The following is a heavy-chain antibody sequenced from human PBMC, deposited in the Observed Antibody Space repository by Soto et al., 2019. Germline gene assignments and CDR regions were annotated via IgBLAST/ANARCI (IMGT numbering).Heavy chain of an antibody. Sequence: GGSLRLSCAASGFTFSGSAMHWVRQASGKGLEWVGRIRDKSNSYATAYAASVKGRITISRDDSKNTAYLQMNSLKTEDTAVYCCAPLYDSRSALGHGTLVIVSS. CDR1: GFTFSGSA. D-gene: IGHD3-22*01. V-gene: IGHV3-73*01. J-gene: IGHJ5*01. CDR3: APLYDSRSA. CDR2: IRDKSNSYAT.